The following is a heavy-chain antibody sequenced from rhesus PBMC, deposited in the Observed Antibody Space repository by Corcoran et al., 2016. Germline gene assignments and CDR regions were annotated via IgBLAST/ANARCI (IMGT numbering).Heavy chain of an antibody. CDR1: GGSISGYYL. D-gene: IGHD4-17*01. Sequence: QVQLQESGPGVVKPSETLSLTCAVSGGSISGYYLWSWSRQPPGKGLEWIGYIYGGNGSTSYNPSLKSRVIISIETSKIQFSLKLSSVTAADTAVYYCARVKGNYDPWGQGVLVTVSS. V-gene: IGHV4S7*01. J-gene: IGHJ4*01. CDR2: IYGGNGST. CDR3: ARVKGNYDP.